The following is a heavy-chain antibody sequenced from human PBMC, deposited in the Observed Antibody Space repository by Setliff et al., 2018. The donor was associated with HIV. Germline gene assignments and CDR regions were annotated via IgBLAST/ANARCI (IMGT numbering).Heavy chain of an antibody. CDR2: IYPYDSDT. Sequence: GASLKISCKGSGYSFTTYWIGWVRQMPGKGLEWMGIIYPYDSDTRYNPSFQGHVTISADKSISTAYVQWSGLKASDTAIYYCARRPYYDSWSGHQAFDVWGQGTMVTVSS. V-gene: IGHV5-51*01. CDR3: ARRPYYDSWSGHQAFDV. J-gene: IGHJ3*01. D-gene: IGHD3-3*01. CDR1: GYSFTTYW.